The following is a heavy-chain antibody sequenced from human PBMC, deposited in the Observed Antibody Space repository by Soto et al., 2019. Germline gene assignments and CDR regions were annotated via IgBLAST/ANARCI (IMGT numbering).Heavy chain of an antibody. D-gene: IGHD5-12*01. Sequence: PGGSLRLSCAASGFTFSSDAMSWVRQAPGKGLEWVSAISGSGGSTYYADSVKGRFTISRDNSKNTLYLQMNSLRAEDTAVYYCAKDRGTSGYENWFDPWGQGTLVTVSS. J-gene: IGHJ5*02. V-gene: IGHV3-23*01. CDR1: GFTFSSDA. CDR3: AKDRGTSGYENWFDP. CDR2: ISGSGGST.